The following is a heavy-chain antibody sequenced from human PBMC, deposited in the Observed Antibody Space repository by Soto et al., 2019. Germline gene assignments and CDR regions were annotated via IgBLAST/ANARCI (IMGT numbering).Heavy chain of an antibody. V-gene: IGHV3-23*01. J-gene: IGHJ4*02. CDR3: ARQLEYCSDGSCYFDY. CDR1: GFTFSTYA. D-gene: IGHD2-15*01. Sequence: EVQLLESGGGLVQPGGSLRLSCAASGFTFSTYAMSWVRQAPGKGLEWVSAISGSGGSTYYADSVKGQFSISRDNSKKTLYLQMNNLRAEETAVYYCARQLEYCSDGSCYFDYWGQGTQVTVST. CDR2: ISGSGGST.